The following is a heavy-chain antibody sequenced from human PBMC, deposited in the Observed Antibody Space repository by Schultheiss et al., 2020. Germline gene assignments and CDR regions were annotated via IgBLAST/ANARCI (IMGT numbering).Heavy chain of an antibody. V-gene: IGHV1-69*13. CDR2: IIPIFGTA. Sequence: SVKVSCKASGGTFSSYAISWVRQAPGQGLEWMGGIIPIFGTANYAQKFQGRVTITADESTSTAYMELSSLRSEDTAVYYCASRTRRFLEWLNHYYGMDVWGQGTTVNGYS. J-gene: IGHJ6*02. D-gene: IGHD3-3*01. CDR3: ASRTRRFLEWLNHYYGMDV. CDR1: GGTFSSYA.